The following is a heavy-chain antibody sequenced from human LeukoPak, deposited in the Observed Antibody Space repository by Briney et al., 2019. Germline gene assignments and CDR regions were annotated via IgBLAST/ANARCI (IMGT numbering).Heavy chain of an antibody. Sequence: GGFLRLSCAASGFTFSSYGMHWVRQAPGKGLEWVAVISYDGSNKYYADSVKGRFTISRDNSKNTLYLQMNSLRAEDTAVYYCAKDRTVTTHYYYGIDVWGQGTTVTVSS. CDR1: GFTFSSYG. CDR3: AKDRTVTTHYYYGIDV. D-gene: IGHD4-17*01. V-gene: IGHV3-30*18. CDR2: ISYDGSNK. J-gene: IGHJ6*02.